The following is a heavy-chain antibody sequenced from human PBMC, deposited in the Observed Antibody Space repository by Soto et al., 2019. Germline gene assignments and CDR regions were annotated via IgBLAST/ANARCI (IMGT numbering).Heavy chain of an antibody. Sequence: QVQLVQSGAEVKKPGASVKVSCKASGYTFTSYGISWVRQAPGQGLEWMGWISAYNGNTTYAQKLRGRVTMTTDTSASTAYMERGSLRSDDTAVYYCARDRSIAGAGLFAYWGQGTLVTVSS. CDR1: GYTFTSYG. CDR3: ARDRSIAGAGLFAY. CDR2: ISAYNGNT. J-gene: IGHJ4*02. V-gene: IGHV1-18*01. D-gene: IGHD6-13*01.